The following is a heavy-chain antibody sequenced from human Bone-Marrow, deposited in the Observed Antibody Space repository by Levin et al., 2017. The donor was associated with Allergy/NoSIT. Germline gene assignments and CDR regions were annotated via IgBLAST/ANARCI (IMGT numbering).Heavy chain of an antibody. CDR1: GYSFTSYW. V-gene: IGHV5-51*01. D-gene: IGHD2-15*01. CDR3: ARHCSGGNCYSYAFDI. Sequence: KVSCKGSGYSFTSYWIGWVRQMPGKGLEWMGIIYPADSDTRYNPSFRGQVTISADRSTSTAFLHWSSLKASDTATYYCARHCSGGNCYSYAFDIWGQGTMVTVSS. CDR2: IYPADSDT. J-gene: IGHJ3*02.